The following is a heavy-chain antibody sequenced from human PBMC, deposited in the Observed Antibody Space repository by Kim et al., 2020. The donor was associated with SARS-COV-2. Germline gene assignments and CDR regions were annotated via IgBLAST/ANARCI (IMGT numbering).Heavy chain of an antibody. D-gene: IGHD2-15*01. V-gene: IGHV3-74*01. J-gene: IGHJ6*02. CDR2: INSDGSST. CDR3: ARYCSGGSCYSYYYYGMDV. Sequence: GGSLRLSCAASGFTFSSYWMHWVRQAPGKGPVWVSRINSDGSSTSYADSVKGRFTISRDNAKNTLYLQMNSLRAEDTAVYYCARYCSGGSCYSYYYYGMDVWGQGTTVTVSS. CDR1: GFTFSSYW.